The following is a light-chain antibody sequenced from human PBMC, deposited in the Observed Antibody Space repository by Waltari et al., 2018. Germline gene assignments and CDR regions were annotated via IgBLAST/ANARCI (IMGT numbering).Light chain of an antibody. CDR3: QQRSNWPIT. V-gene: IGKV3-11*01. Sequence: EIVLTQSPGTLSLSPGESATLSCRTSQSVTRALAWYQQKPGQAPRLLIYGASNRATGIPDRFSGSGSGTDFSLTISSLEPEDFAVYYCQQRSNWPITFGQGTRLEIK. CDR2: GAS. CDR1: QSVTRA. J-gene: IGKJ5*01.